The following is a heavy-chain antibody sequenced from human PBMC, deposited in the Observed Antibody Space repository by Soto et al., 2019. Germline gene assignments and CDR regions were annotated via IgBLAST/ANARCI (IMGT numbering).Heavy chain of an antibody. D-gene: IGHD6-19*01. V-gene: IGHV3-23*01. CDR2: ISGSGDST. J-gene: IGHJ1*01. CDR1: GFTFIDDY. Sequence: PGGSLRLSCAASGFTFIDDYMSWIRQAPGKGLEWVSGISGSGDSTYYADSVKGRFTISRDNSKNTLYLQMNSLRAEDTAVYYCAKGVPGIAVAGTGYFQHWGQGTLVTVSS. CDR3: AKGVPGIAVAGTGYFQH.